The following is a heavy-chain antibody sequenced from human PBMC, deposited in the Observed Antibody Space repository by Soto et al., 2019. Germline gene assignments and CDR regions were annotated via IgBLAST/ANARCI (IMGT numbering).Heavy chain of an antibody. Sequence: VQLLESGGGLVQPGGSLRLSCAASGFTFSNYAMSWVRQAPGKGLEWVSSISGSAGSAYNADSVRGRFTISRDNSKNTLYLQMNSLRAEDTAVYYCAKGGLYISSSWYEGYWGQGTLVTVSS. CDR3: AKGGLYISSSWYEGY. CDR2: ISGSAGSA. J-gene: IGHJ4*02. D-gene: IGHD6-13*01. CDR1: GFTFSNYA. V-gene: IGHV3-23*01.